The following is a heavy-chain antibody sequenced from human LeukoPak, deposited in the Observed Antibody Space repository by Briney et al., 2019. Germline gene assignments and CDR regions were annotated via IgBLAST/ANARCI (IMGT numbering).Heavy chain of an antibody. J-gene: IGHJ4*02. CDR1: GFTFSSYA. Sequence: GGSLRLSCAASGFTFSSYAMSWVRQAPGKGLEWVSAISGSGSTIYYADSVKGRFTISRDNAKNSLYLQMNSLRAEDTAVYYCARDGLDFWSGYYFDYWGQGTLVTVSS. CDR2: ISGSGSTI. D-gene: IGHD3-3*01. CDR3: ARDGLDFWSGYYFDY. V-gene: IGHV3-23*01.